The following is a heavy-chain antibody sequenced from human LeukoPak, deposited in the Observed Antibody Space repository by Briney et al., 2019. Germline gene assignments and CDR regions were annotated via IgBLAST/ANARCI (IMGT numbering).Heavy chain of an antibody. Sequence: PVRSLRLSCTASGFAFSSYAMAWVRQAPGKGLEWLSYISSSSKINYADSVKGRFTISRDNAKNSLYLQMISLRDEDTAVYYCARSANPGVHDFDPWGQGTLVTVSS. J-gene: IGHJ5*02. CDR3: ARSANPGVHDFDP. CDR2: ISSSSKI. V-gene: IGHV3-48*02. D-gene: IGHD6-6*01. CDR1: GFAFSSYA.